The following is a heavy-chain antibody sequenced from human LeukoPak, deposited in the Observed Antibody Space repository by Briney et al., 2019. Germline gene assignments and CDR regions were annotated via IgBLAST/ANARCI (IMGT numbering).Heavy chain of an antibody. V-gene: IGHV3-23*01. CDR3: AKDVRIVVVSAAGGFDS. D-gene: IGHD2-2*01. CDR1: GFTFSTYA. J-gene: IGHJ4*02. CDR2: LSDSGANK. Sequence: GGSLRLSCAASGFTFSTYAINWVRQAPGKGLEWVSLLSDSGANKHYAASVKGRFTISRDNSKNTLSLQMNSLRPEDTAVYYCAKDVRIVVVSAAGGFDSWGQGTLVTVSS.